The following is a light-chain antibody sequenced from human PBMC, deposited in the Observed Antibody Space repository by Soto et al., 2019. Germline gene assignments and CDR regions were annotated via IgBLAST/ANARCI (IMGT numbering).Light chain of an antibody. CDR3: QHYNNWPPWT. J-gene: IGKJ1*01. CDR1: QSVSSN. Sequence: EIVMTQSPDTLSVSPGERATLSCRASQSVSSNLAWYQQKPGQAPRLLIYGASTRATGIPARFSGSGSGTEFTLTIPSLQSEDFAVYYCQHYNNWPPWTFGQGTNVEIK. CDR2: GAS. V-gene: IGKV3-15*01.